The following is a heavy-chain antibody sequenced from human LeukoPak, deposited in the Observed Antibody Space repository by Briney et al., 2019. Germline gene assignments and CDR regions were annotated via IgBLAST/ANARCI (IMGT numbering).Heavy chain of an antibody. CDR1: GYTFSNFD. D-gene: IGHD2-2*01. CDR2: MNPESGNT. V-gene: IGHV1-8*01. Sequence: SVKVSCKASGYTFSNFDINWVRQATGQGPEWMGWMNPESGNTGYAQKFQGRVTMTRDSSKSTAYMELISLRFEDTAIYYCTRAIRHQLPSDYWGQGTLVTVSS. CDR3: TRAIRHQLPSDY. J-gene: IGHJ4*02.